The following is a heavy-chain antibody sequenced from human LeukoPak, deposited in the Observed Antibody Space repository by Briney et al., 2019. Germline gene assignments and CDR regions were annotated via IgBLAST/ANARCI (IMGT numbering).Heavy chain of an antibody. CDR1: GGSISSSSYY. CDR3: ARLDLKQWRGVFDY. CDR2: IYYLGSA. D-gene: IGHD6-19*01. Sequence: PSETLSLTCTVSGGSISSSSYYWGGIRPPPAKGLEWIGSIYYLGSAYYNPSLKRRVTISVDTSKNQSSLKLSSGTAADTAVYYCARLDLKQWRGVFDYWGQGTLVTVSS. J-gene: IGHJ4*02. V-gene: IGHV4-39*01.